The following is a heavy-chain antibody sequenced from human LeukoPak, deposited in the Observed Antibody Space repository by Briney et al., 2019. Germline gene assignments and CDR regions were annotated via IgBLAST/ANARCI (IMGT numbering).Heavy chain of an antibody. D-gene: IGHD6-6*01. CDR2: ISTDGSST. J-gene: IGHJ4*02. CDR1: GFTFSNYW. Sequence: GGSLRLSCAASGFTFSNYWMHWVRQAPGKGLVWVSRISTDGSSTTSADSVKGRFTISRDNAKNTLYLQMNSLSAEDTAVYYCARGYSSSYRTDYWGQGTLVTVSS. V-gene: IGHV3-74*01. CDR3: ARGYSSSYRTDY.